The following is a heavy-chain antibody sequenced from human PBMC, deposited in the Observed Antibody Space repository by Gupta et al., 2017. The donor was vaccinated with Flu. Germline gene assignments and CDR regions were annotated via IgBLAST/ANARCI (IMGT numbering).Heavy chain of an antibody. CDR1: GYSFTGYY. V-gene: IGHV1-2*02. CDR3: ARTYDGYEIDY. D-gene: IGHD5-12*01. J-gene: IGHJ4*02. CDR2: INVNRGAT. Sequence: QVQLVQSGAEVMKPGASVKVSCKTSGYSFTGYYIHWVRQAPGQGLEWLGWINVNRGATNYAQKFQGRVAMTRDTSIPTAYMELNRLRSDDTAVYYCARTYDGYEIDYWGQGTLVTVSS.